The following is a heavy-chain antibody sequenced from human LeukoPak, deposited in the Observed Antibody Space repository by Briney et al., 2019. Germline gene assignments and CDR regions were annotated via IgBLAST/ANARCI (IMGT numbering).Heavy chain of an antibody. CDR3: ARFFSYGLSDY. CDR2: IYYSGNT. D-gene: IGHD5-18*01. J-gene: IGHJ4*02. V-gene: IGHV4-59*08. Sequence: PSETLSLTCTVSGGSISGYYWSWIRQPPGKGLEWIGYIYYSGNTNYNPSLKSRVTISVDTSKNQFSLKLSSVTAADTAVYYCARFFSYGLSDYWGQGTLVTVSS. CDR1: GGSISGYY.